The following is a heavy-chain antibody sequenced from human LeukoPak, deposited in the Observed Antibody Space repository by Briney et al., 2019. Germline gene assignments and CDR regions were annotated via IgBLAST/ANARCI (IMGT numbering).Heavy chain of an antibody. CDR1: GFTFSSYS. CDR3: ARAGGYSSGWLAY. V-gene: IGHV3-21*01. Sequence: GGSLRLSCAASGFTFSSYSMNWVRQAPGKGLEWVSSISSSSSYIYYADSVKGRFTISRDNAKNSLYLQMNSPRAEDTAVYYCARAGGYSSGWLAYWGQGTLVTVSS. CDR2: ISSSSSYI. J-gene: IGHJ4*02. D-gene: IGHD6-19*01.